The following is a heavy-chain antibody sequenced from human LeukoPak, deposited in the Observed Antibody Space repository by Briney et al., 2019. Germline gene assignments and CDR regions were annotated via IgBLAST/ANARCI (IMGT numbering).Heavy chain of an antibody. CDR2: IYYSGST. J-gene: IGHJ4*02. CDR3: ARYGYYFDY. V-gene: IGHV4-59*01. D-gene: IGHD4-17*01. Sequence: SETLSLTCTVSGGSISDYYWSWIRQPPGKGLEWIGHIYYSGSTKYNPSLKSRATISVDTSKNQFSLKMGFVTAADTAVYYCARYGYYFDYWGQGTLVTVSS. CDR1: GGSISDYY.